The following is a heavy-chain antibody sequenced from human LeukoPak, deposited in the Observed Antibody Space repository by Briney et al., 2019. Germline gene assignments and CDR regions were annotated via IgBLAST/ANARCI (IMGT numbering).Heavy chain of an antibody. CDR2: ISWDGGST. D-gene: IGHD3-3*01. CDR3: ARDSGYYSEDAFDI. Sequence: QPGGSLRLSCAASGFTFDDYTMHWVRQAPGKGLEWVSLISWDGGSTYYADSVKGRFTISRDNSKNTLYLQMNSLRAEDTAVYYCARDSGYYSEDAFDIWGQGTMVTVSS. CDR1: GFTFDDYT. J-gene: IGHJ3*02. V-gene: IGHV3-43*01.